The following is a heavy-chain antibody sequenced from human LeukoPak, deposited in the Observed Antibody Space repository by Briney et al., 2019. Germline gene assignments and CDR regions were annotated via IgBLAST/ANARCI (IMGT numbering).Heavy chain of an antibody. CDR1: GFTFSSYG. V-gene: IGHV3-30*18. CDR3: AKLEYCSGGSCSNDAFDI. D-gene: IGHD2-15*01. J-gene: IGHJ3*02. CDR2: ISYDGSNK. Sequence: PGRSLRLSCAASGFTFSSYGMHWVRQAPGKGLEWVAVISYDGSNKYYADSVKGRFTISRDNSKSTLYLQMNSLRAEDTAVYYCAKLEYCSGGSCSNDAFDIWGQGTMVTVSS.